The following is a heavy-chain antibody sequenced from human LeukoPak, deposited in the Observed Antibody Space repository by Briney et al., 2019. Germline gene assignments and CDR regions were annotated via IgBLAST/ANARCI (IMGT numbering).Heavy chain of an antibody. J-gene: IGHJ3*02. D-gene: IGHD3-9*01. CDR3: ARAYYDILTGSRAFDI. CDR2: TYHSGST. Sequence: SETLSLTCAVSGGSINSGGYSWSWIRQPPGKGLEWIGNTYHSGSTYYDASLKSRITISVDMSKNQVSLKLSSVSAADTAVYYCARAYYDILTGSRAFDIWGQGTMVTVSS. CDR1: GGSINSGGYS. V-gene: IGHV4-30-2*01.